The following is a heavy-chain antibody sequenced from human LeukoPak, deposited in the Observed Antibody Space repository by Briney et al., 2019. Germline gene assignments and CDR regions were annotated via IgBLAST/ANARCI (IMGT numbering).Heavy chain of an antibody. CDR1: GDTFSNYA. V-gene: IGHV1-69*05. D-gene: IGHD3-22*01. J-gene: IGHJ4*02. CDR2: IVPTLRRA. Sequence: SLKVSRKTSGDTFSNYAITWVRQAPGQGLEWMGGIVPTLRRANYAQKFKGRVTITTDEASTTAYMELNGLTYDDTAVYYCARDRYYDSRGNFYESGYWGQGTLVTVSS. CDR3: ARDRYYDSRGNFYESGY.